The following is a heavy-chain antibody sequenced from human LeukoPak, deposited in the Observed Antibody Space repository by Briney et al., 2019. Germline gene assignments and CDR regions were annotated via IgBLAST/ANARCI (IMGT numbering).Heavy chain of an antibody. CDR2: INAGNGNT. J-gene: IGHJ6*02. Sequence: ASVKASCKASGYTFTSYAMHWVRQAPGQRLEWMGWINAGNGNTKYSQKFQGRVTMTRDTSTSTVYMELSSLRSEDTAVYYCARRPVYYYSGRPNYGSMDVWGQGTTVTVSS. D-gene: IGHD3-9*01. V-gene: IGHV1-3*01. CDR3: ARRPVYYYSGRPNYGSMDV. CDR1: GYTFTSYA.